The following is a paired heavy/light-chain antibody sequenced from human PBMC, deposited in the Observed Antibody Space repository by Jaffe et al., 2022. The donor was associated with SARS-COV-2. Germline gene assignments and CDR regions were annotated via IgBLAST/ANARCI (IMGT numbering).Heavy chain of an antibody. Sequence: QVQLQESGPGLVKPSETLSLTCTVSGGSISGYYWAWIRQPPGKGLEWITYIHEDGETKQKPSLKSRVTVSVDRSKNQLSLNLNSVTAADTAVYYCARFIGSGSRWFDPWGQGTLVSVSS. J-gene: IGHJ5*02. V-gene: IGHV4-59*01. CDR1: GGSISGYY. CDR2: IHEDGET. D-gene: IGHD3-10*01. CDR3: ARFIGSGSRWFDP.
Light chain of an antibody. CDR2: DAS. CDR3: QQYNDWPLT. J-gene: IGKJ4*01. CDR1: QSVSSR. V-gene: IGKV3-15*01. Sequence: EIVMTQSPATLSVSPGERATLSCRASQSVSSRLAWYQQKPGQAPRLLIYDASTRATGIPARFSVSGSGTEFTLTISSLQSEDFAVYYCQQYNDWPLTFGGGTEVEIK.